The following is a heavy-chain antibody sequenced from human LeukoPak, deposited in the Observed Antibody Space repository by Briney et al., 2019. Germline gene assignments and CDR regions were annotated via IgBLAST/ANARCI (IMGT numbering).Heavy chain of an antibody. CDR1: GYTFTTYG. J-gene: IGHJ4*02. CDR3: TRAHDLQPFDY. Sequence: ASVKVSCKASGYTFTTYGISWVRHAPGQGLEWMGWSSAYNGNTNYAQKLQGRVTMATDTSTSTAYMELRSLTSDDTAVYYCTRAHDLQPFDYWGQGTLVTVSS. D-gene: IGHD5-18*01. CDR2: SSAYNGNT. V-gene: IGHV1-18*01.